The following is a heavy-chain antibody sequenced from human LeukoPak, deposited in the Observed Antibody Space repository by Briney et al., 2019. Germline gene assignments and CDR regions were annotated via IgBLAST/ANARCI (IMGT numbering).Heavy chain of an antibody. Sequence: AETLTLTCTVSDDSISTNSYYWSWIRQPPGKGLECIGTLHFSGAPYYSPSLNSRISISVDTSKKQFSLKLRSVTATDTAVYYCTRGGDPYKVGNFWGQGTLVTVSS. CDR2: LHFSGAP. V-gene: IGHV4-39*01. J-gene: IGHJ4*02. D-gene: IGHD2-21*01. CDR1: DDSISTNSYY. CDR3: TRGGDPYKVGNF.